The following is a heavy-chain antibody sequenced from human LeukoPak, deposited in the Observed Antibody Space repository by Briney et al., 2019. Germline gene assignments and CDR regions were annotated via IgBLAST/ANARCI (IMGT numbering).Heavy chain of an antibody. D-gene: IGHD2-15*01. CDR3: ARVPYCSGGSCNYYYYYGMDV. Sequence: SETLSLTCAVYGGSLSGYYWSWIRQPPGKGLEWIGEINHSGSTNYNPSLKSRVTISVDTSKNQFSLKLSSVTAANTAVYYCARVPYCSGGSCNYYYYYGMDVWGQGTTVTVSS. V-gene: IGHV4-34*01. CDR1: GGSLSGYY. J-gene: IGHJ6*02. CDR2: INHSGST.